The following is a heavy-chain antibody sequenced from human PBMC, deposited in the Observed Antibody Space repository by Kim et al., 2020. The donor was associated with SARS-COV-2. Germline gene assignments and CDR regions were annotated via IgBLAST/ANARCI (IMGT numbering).Heavy chain of an antibody. V-gene: IGHV4-39*01. CDR3: ARLLPDPSYYYDSSGYFNWFDP. CDR2: IYYSGST. CDR1: GGSISSSSYY. D-gene: IGHD3-22*01. Sequence: SETLSLTCTVSGGSISSSSYYWGWIRQPPGKGLEWIGSIYYSGSTYYNPSLKSRVTISVDTSKNQFSLKLSSVTAADTAVYYCARLLPDPSYYYDSSGYFNWFDPWGQGTLVTVSS. J-gene: IGHJ5*02.